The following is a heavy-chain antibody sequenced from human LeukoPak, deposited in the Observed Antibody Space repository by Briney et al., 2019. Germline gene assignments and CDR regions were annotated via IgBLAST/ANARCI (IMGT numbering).Heavy chain of an antibody. Sequence: GGSLRLSCAASGFTFSSYGMHWVRQAPGKGLEWVAVIWYDGSNKYYADSVKGRFTISRDNSKNTLYLQMNSLRAEDTAVYYCARDYRGATVTMFIFDYWGQGTLVTVSS. CDR1: GFTFSSYG. D-gene: IGHD4-11*01. V-gene: IGHV3-33*01. CDR3: ARDYRGATVTMFIFDY. CDR2: IWYDGSNK. J-gene: IGHJ4*02.